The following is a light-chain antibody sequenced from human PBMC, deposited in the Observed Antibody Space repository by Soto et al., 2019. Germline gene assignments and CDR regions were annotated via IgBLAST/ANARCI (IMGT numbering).Light chain of an antibody. J-gene: IGLJ1*01. V-gene: IGLV2-14*03. CDR3: KSFATTLYV. CDR2: DVS. Sequence: QSVLTQPASVSWSPGQSITISCTGTSGDVGGYNHVSWYQQHPGKAPKLLIYDVSNRPSGVSNRYSASKSGNTASLTISGLQAEDEADYYCKSFATTLYVFGTGTKVTVL. CDR1: SGDVGGYNH.